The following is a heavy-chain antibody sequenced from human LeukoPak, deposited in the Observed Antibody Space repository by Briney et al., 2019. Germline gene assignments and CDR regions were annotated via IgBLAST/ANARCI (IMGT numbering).Heavy chain of an antibody. Sequence: PGGSLRLSCAASRFTFSTYGMHWVRQAPGKGLEWVAVIWYDGSYKYYADSVKGRFTISRDNSKNRLYLQMNSLRAEDTAVYYCAREDNGYGDFVSGWDHWGQGTLVTVSS. V-gene: IGHV3-33*01. CDR1: RFTFSTYG. J-gene: IGHJ4*02. CDR2: IWYDGSYK. D-gene: IGHD3-10*01. CDR3: AREDNGYGDFVSGWDH.